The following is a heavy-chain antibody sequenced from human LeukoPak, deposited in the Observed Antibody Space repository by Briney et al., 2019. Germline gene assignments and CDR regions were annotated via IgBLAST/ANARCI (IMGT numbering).Heavy chain of an antibody. CDR3: ATRDSERAAWGFDP. J-gene: IGHJ5*02. CDR1: GITFSSYA. CDR2: ISDSGANT. Sequence: GRSLRLSCTASGITFSSYAMSWVRQAPGKGLECASSISDSGANTYYADSVKGRFTISRDNSKNTVYLQMNSLRAEDTAVYYCATRDSERAAWGFDPWGQGTLVTVSS. D-gene: IGHD1-26*01. V-gene: IGHV3-23*01.